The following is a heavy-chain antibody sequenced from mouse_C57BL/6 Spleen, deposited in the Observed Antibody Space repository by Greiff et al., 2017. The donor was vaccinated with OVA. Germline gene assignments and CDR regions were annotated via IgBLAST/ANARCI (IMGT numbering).Heavy chain of an antibody. Sequence: QVHVKQPGAELVKPGASVKMSCKASGYTFTSYWITWVKQRPGQGLEWIGDIYPGSGSTNYNEKFKSKATLTVDTSSSTAYMQLSSLTSEDSAVYYCARCGYYKSFAYWGQGTLVTVSA. CDR1: GYTFTSYW. CDR2: IYPGSGST. J-gene: IGHJ3*01. CDR3: ARCGYYKSFAY. V-gene: IGHV1-55*01. D-gene: IGHD2-12*01.